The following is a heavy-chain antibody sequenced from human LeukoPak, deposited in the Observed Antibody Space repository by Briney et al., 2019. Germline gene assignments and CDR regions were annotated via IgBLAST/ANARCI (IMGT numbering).Heavy chain of an antibody. CDR1: GFTFSSYE. Sequence: PGGSLRLSCVGSGFTFSSYEMNWVRQAPGKGLEWVANIKQDGSEKYYVDSVKGRFTISRDNAKNSLYLQMNSLRAEDTAVYYCARDCSGGSCYSDFGRFDYWGQGTLVTVSS. V-gene: IGHV3-7*01. J-gene: IGHJ4*02. D-gene: IGHD2-15*01. CDR3: ARDCSGGSCYSDFGRFDY. CDR2: IKQDGSEK.